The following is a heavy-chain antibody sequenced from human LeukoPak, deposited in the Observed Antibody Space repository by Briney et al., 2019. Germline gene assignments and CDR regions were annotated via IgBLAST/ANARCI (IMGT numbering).Heavy chain of an antibody. V-gene: IGHV3-23*01. CDR3: AKAGGGSGSYYHYYFDY. Sequence: PGGSLRLSCAASGFTFSSYAMSWVRQAPGKGLEWVSAISGSGGSTYYADSVKGRFTISGDNSKNTLYLQMNSLRAEDTAVYYCAKAGGGSGSYYHYYFDYWGQGTLVTVSS. J-gene: IGHJ4*02. CDR1: GFTFSSYA. D-gene: IGHD3-10*01. CDR2: ISGSGGST.